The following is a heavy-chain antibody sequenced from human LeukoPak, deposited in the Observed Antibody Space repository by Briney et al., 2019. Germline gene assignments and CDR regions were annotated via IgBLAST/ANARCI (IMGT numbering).Heavy chain of an antibody. CDR1: GYTFTSYV. CDR2: MNPNSGST. J-gene: IGHJ4*02. Sequence: ASVKVSCTASGYTFTSYVINWVRQATGQGLEWMGWMNPNSGSTGYAQKFQGRVTMTRNTSISTAYMELSSLRSEDTAVYYCARGPFYTLPLDYWGQGTLVTVSS. D-gene: IGHD3-16*01. CDR3: ARGPFYTLPLDY. V-gene: IGHV1-8*01.